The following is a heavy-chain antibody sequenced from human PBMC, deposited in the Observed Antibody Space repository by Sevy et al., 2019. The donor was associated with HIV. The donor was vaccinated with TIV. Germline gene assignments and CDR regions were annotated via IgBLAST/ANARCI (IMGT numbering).Heavy chain of an antibody. D-gene: IGHD4-17*01. CDR1: GFISKSYG. V-gene: IGHV3-30*02. CDR3: VKGPHPAVTTSYALDV. Sequence: GGSLRLSCAASGFISKSYGMHWVRQAPGKGLEWVTFIRNDGSTKYYADSVRGRFTASRDNPKNTLYLQMNSLRPEDTAVYYCVKGPHPAVTTSYALDVWGQGTTVTVSS. J-gene: IGHJ6*02. CDR2: IRNDGSTK.